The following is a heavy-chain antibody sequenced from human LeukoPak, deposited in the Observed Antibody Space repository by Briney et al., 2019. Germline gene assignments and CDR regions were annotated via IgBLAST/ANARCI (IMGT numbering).Heavy chain of an antibody. CDR2: IKQGGSEK. V-gene: IGHV3-7*01. J-gene: IGHJ4*02. Sequence: GGSLRLSCAASGFTFNSHWVTWVRQAPGKGLEWVASIKQGGSEKYYADSVKGRFTVSRDDAKNSLYFQMNSLSADDTAVYYCARFSLYDNSGYYSWLFDFWGQGTLVTVSS. D-gene: IGHD3-22*01. CDR1: GFTFNSHW. CDR3: ARFSLYDNSGYYSWLFDF.